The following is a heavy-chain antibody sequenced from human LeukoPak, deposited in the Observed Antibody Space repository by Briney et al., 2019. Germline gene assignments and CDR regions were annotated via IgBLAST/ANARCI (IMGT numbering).Heavy chain of an antibody. V-gene: IGHV3-23*01. D-gene: IGHD3-10*01. CDR1: GFTFSSYA. J-gene: IGHJ4*02. Sequence: GGSLRLSCAASGFTFSSYAMSWVRQAPGKGLEWVSAISGSGGSTYYADSVKGRFTISRDNSKNTLYLQMNSLRAEDTAVHYCANRGGSGSYSADYWGQGTLVTVSS. CDR3: ANRGGSGSYSADY. CDR2: ISGSGGST.